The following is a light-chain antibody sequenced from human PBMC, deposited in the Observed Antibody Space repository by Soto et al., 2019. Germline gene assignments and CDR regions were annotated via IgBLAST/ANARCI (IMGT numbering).Light chain of an antibody. CDR1: SSNIGSAY. J-gene: IGLJ2*01. V-gene: IGLV1-47*01. CDR3: AAWDDSLVV. CDR2: RNN. Sequence: QSVLTQPPSASGTPGQTVTISCSGSSSNIGSAYIYWYQHLPGTAPKLLIYRNNQRPSGVPDRFSASQSGTSASLAISGLRSGDDADYYCAAWDDSLVVFGGGTQLTVL.